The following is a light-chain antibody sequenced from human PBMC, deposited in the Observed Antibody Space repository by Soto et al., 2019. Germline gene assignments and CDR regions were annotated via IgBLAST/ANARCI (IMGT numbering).Light chain of an antibody. CDR3: CSYAGSSTVV. Sequence: QSVLIQPASVSGSPGQSITISCTGTSSDVGTYNLVSWYQQHPGKAPKLMIYEGSKRPSGVSNRFSGSKSGNTASLTISGLQAEDEADYYCCSYAGSSTVVFGGGTQLTVL. CDR2: EGS. V-gene: IGLV2-23*01. J-gene: IGLJ2*01. CDR1: SSDVGTYNL.